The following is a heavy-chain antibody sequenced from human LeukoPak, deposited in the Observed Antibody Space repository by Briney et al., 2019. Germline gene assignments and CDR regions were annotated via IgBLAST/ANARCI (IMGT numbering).Heavy chain of an antibody. CDR1: GGTFSSYA. J-gene: IGHJ3*02. D-gene: IGHD6-13*01. CDR3: AIYSPGHAFDI. Sequence: ASVKVSCKASGGTFSSYAISWVRQAPGQGLEWMGRIIPILGIANYAQKFQGRVTISADKSTSTAYMELSSLRSEDTAVYYCAIYSPGHAFDIWGQGTMVTVSS. V-gene: IGHV1-69*04. CDR2: IIPILGIA.